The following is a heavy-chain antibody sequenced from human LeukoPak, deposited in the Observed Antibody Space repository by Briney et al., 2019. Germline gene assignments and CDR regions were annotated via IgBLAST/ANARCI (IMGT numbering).Heavy chain of an antibody. CDR1: GLSVSDGRYY. V-gene: IGHV4-31*03. CDR3: ARAGHYDILTGYPFDY. CDR2: KYYSGSA. J-gene: IGHJ4*02. Sequence: PSQTLSLTCNVSGLSVSDGRYYWTWIRQHPGTGLEWIGYKYYSGSAKYNPSLKSRLTIPIDTSKNQFSLQLSSVTAADTAVYYCARAGHYDILTGYPFDYWRQGTLVTVSS. D-gene: IGHD3-9*01.